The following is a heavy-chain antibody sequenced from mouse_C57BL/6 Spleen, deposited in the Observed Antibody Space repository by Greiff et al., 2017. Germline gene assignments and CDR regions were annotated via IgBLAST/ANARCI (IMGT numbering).Heavy chain of an antibody. J-gene: IGHJ2*01. CDR1: GYTFTSYW. CDR3: ARGGTAQATDY. D-gene: IGHD3-2*02. CDR2: IDPSDSYT. V-gene: IGHV1-50*01. Sequence: VQLQQPGAELVKPGASVKLSCKASGYTFTSYWMQWVKQRPGQALEWIGEIDPSDSYTNYNQKFKGKATLTVDTSSSTTYMQLSSLTSEDSAVYYCARGGTAQATDYWGQGTTLTVSS.